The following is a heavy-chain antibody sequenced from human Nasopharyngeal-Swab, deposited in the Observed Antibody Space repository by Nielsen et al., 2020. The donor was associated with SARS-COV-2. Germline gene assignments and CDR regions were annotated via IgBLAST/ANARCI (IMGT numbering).Heavy chain of an antibody. CDR1: GYTFTSYA. J-gene: IGHJ4*02. CDR3: ARLSWFGESIYYFDY. D-gene: IGHD3-10*01. CDR2: INTNTGNP. V-gene: IGHV7-4-1*02. Sequence: ASVKVSCKASGYTFTSYAMNWVRQAPGQGLEWMGWINTNTGNPTYAQGFTGRFVFSLDTSVSTAYLQISSLKAEDTAVYYCARLSWFGESIYYFDYWGQGTLVTSPQ.